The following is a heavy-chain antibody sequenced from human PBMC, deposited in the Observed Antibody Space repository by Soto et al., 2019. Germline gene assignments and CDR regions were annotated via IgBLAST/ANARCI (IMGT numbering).Heavy chain of an antibody. CDR3: ARHTYSALDV. V-gene: IGHV3-74*01. CDR1: DCTFSNRW. D-gene: IGHD6-6*01. CDR2: IHSDGSST. Sequence: VGSLRLSCVASDCTFSNRWMHCVRQFPGKWLVWVSHIHSDGSSTKYADSVKGRFNISRDNAKKTVYLQMNSLRAEDTAVPFSARHTYSALDVLGQGTTVSVSS. J-gene: IGHJ6*01.